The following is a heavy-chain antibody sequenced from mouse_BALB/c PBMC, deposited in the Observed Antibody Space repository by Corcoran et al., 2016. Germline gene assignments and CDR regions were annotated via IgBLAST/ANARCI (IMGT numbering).Heavy chain of an antibody. CDR3: ARRELRLHWYFDV. CDR1: GYSFTGYY. CDR2: INPYNGAT. Sequence: EVQLQQSGPELVKPGASVKISCKASGYSFTGYYMHWVKQSHVKSLEWIGRINPYNGATSYNQNFKDKASLTVDMSSSTAYMELHSLTSEDSAVYYCARRELRLHWYFDVWGAGTTVTVSS. D-gene: IGHD1-2*01. J-gene: IGHJ1*01. V-gene: IGHV1-26*01.